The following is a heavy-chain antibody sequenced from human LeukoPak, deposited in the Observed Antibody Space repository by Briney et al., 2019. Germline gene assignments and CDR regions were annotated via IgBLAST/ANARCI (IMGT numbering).Heavy chain of an antibody. Sequence: GGSLRLSCAASGFTFSSYEMNWVRQAPGKGLEWVSSISRSGSTKYYEDSVKGRFTISRDNAKNSLFLQMNSLRAEDTAVYYCARVLRYCSGGNCYSGGLGYMDVWGKGTTVTISS. CDR3: ARVLRYCSGGNCYSGGLGYMDV. V-gene: IGHV3-48*03. J-gene: IGHJ6*03. CDR1: GFTFSSYE. CDR2: ISRSGSTK. D-gene: IGHD2-15*01.